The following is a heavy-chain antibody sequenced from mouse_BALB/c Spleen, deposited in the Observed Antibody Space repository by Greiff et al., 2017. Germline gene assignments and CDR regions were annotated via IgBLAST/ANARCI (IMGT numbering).Heavy chain of an antibody. CDR2: INPSNGRT. CDR3: TSPYGNYVGFAY. Sequence: VQLQQPGAELVKPGASVKLSCKASGYTFTSYWIHWVKQRPGQGLEWIGEINPSNGRTNYNEKFKSKATLTVDKSSSTAYMQLSSLTSEDSAVYYCTSPYGNYVGFAYWGQGTLVTVSA. J-gene: IGHJ3*01. CDR1: GYTFTSYW. V-gene: IGHV1S81*02. D-gene: IGHD2-1*01.